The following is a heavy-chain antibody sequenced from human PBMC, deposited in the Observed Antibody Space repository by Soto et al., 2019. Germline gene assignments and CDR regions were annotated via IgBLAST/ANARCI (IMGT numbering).Heavy chain of an antibody. CDR3: ARAFYDYIWGSYRYFNWSDP. J-gene: IGHJ5*02. V-gene: IGHV4-31*03. CDR2: IYYSGST. Sequence: SETLSLTCTVSGGSISSGGYYWSWIRQHPGKGLEWIGYIYYSGSTYYNPSLKSRVTISVDTSKNQFSLKLSSVTAADTAVYYCARAFYDYIWGSYRYFNWSDPWGQGTLVTVSS. CDR1: GGSISSGGYY. D-gene: IGHD3-16*02.